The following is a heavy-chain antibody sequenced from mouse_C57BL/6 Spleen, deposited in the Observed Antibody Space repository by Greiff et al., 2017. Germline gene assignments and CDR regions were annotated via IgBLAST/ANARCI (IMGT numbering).Heavy chain of an antibody. V-gene: IGHV1-81*01. D-gene: IGHD2-4*01. J-gene: IGHJ4*01. CDR1: GYTFTSYG. CDR2: IYPRSGNT. CDR3: ARSPYYDYHGVMDY. Sequence: QVQLQQSGPELARPGASVKLSCKASGYTFTSYGISWVKQRTGQGLEWIGEIYPRSGNTYYNEKFKGKATLTADKSSSTAYMELRSLTSEDSAVYFCARSPYYDYHGVMDYWGQGTSVTVSS.